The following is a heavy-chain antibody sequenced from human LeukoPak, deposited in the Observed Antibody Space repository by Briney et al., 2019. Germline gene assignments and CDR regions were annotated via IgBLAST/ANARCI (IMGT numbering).Heavy chain of an antibody. CDR1: GFTFSSYG. CDR3: ARDLGHCSGDSCYSWYYFDY. Sequence: PGRSLRLACAASGFTFSSYGMHWVRQAPGKGLEWVAVIWSVGSKKYYAESVKGRFIISRDNSKNTLYLQMNSLTVEDTAVFYCARDLGHCSGDSCYSWYYFDYWGQGTLVTVSS. CDR2: IWSVGSKK. D-gene: IGHD2-15*01. V-gene: IGHV3-33*01. J-gene: IGHJ4*02.